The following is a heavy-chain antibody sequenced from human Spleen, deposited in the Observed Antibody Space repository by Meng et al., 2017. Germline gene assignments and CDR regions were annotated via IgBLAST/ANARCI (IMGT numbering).Heavy chain of an antibody. D-gene: IGHD6-19*01. CDR3: ARAHSSGWSPHAY. CDR1: GGSFSDYY. V-gene: IGHV4-34*01. J-gene: IGHJ4*02. CDR2: INHSGST. Sequence: QVQLQQGGAGLLKPSETLSLPCVVSGGSFSDYYWSWIRQPPGKGLEWIGEINHSGSTNYNPSLKSRVTISVDRSKNQFSLKLTSVTAADTAVYYCARAHSSGWSPHAYWGQGSLVTVSS.